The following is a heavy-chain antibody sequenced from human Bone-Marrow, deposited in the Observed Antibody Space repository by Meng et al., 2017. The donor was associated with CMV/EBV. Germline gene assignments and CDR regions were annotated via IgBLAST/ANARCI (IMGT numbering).Heavy chain of an antibody. CDR1: GFTFSSND. CDR2: IGTAGDT. D-gene: IGHD2-2*03. CDR3: GRGGTRWIKVYYFDS. Sequence: GESLKISCAASGFTFSSNDMHWVRQTTGKGLERVSAIGTAGDTYYPVSVKGRFTISRENAKNSFYLQMNSLRAEDTAVYYCGRGGTRWIKVYYFDSWGQGTLVTVSS. V-gene: IGHV3-13*01. J-gene: IGHJ4*02.